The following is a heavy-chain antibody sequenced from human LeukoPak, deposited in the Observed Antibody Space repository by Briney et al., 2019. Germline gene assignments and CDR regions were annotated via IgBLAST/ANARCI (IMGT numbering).Heavy chain of an antibody. CDR2: ISYSGST. CDR3: AREAYYYDE. CDR1: GDSINNYY. Sequence: PSVPLTLPCTVSGDSINNYYWSWLRQPPGKGLEWIGYISYSGSTNYNSPLKSRVTISVDTSKNQFSLRLNSVTAADTAMYYCAREAYYYDEWGPGTLVTVSS. J-gene: IGHJ4*02. V-gene: IGHV4-59*01.